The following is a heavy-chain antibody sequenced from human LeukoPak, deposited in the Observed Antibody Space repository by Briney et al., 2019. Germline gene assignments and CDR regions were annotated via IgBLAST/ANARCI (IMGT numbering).Heavy chain of an antibody. D-gene: IGHD3-3*01. CDR3: ASSPTPPHAYYDFWSDDY. CDR2: INTDGSST. J-gene: IGHJ4*02. Sequence: GGSLRLSCAASGFTFSSYWMHWVRQAPGKGLVWVSRINTDGSSTSYADSVKGRFTISRDNAKNTLYLQMNSLRAEDTAVYYCASSPTPPHAYYDFWSDDYWGQGTLVTVSS. CDR1: GFTFSSYW. V-gene: IGHV3-74*01.